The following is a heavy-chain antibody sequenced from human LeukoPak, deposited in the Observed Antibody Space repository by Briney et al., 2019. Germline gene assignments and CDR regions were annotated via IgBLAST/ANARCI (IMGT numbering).Heavy chain of an antibody. V-gene: IGHV1-58*01. CDR3: ATDDVTTGTKTALGY. CDR2: IVVGSGNT. CDR1: GFTFTSSA. D-gene: IGHD1-1*01. J-gene: IGHJ4*02. Sequence: TSVKVSCKASGFTFTSSAVQWVRQAREQGLEWIGWIVVGSGNTNYAQKFQERVTINRDMSTSTAYMELSSLRSEDTAVYYCATDDVTTGTKTALGYWGQGTLVTVSS.